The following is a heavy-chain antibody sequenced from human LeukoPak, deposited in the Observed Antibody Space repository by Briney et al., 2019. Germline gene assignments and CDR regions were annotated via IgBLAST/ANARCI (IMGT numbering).Heavy chain of an antibody. V-gene: IGHV3-23*01. Sequence: GGSLRLSCAASGFTFSSYAMSWVRQAPGKGLEWVSAISGSGGSTYYADSVRGRFTISRDNSKNTLYLQMNSLRAEDTAVYYCAKSYSSGWGVTHAFDIWGQGTMVTVSS. CDR3: AKSYSSGWGVTHAFDI. CDR1: GFTFSSYA. CDR2: ISGSGGST. D-gene: IGHD6-25*01. J-gene: IGHJ3*02.